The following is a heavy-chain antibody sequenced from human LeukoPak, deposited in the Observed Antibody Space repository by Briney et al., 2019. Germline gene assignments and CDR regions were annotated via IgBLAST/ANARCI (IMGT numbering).Heavy chain of an antibody. Sequence: ASVKVSCKASGGTFSSYAISWVRQAPGQGLEWMGWISGYNGNTNYAEKLQGRVTMTIDPFTSTAYMELRSLRSDDTAVYYCARDSSYYYDSSGYFIADYWGQGTRVTVSS. CDR1: GGTFSSYA. V-gene: IGHV1-18*01. CDR2: ISGYNGNT. CDR3: ARDSSYYYDSSGYFIADY. D-gene: IGHD3-22*01. J-gene: IGHJ4*02.